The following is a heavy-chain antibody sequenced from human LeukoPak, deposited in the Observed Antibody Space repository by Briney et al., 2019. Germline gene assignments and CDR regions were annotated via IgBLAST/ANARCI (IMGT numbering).Heavy chain of an antibody. V-gene: IGHV3-23*01. CDR3: AKDYDFWSGGFKWYFDL. CDR2: ITGSGGST. D-gene: IGHD3-3*01. Sequence: GGSLRLSCAASGFTFRSYAMSWVRQAPGKGLEWVSAITGSGGSTYYADFVQGRFTISRDNSKNTLYLQMNSLRAEDTALYFCAKDYDFWSGGFKWYFDLWGRGTLVTVSS. J-gene: IGHJ2*01. CDR1: GFTFRSYA.